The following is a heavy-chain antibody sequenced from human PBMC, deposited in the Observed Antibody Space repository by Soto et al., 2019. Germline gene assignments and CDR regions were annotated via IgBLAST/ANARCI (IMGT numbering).Heavy chain of an antibody. CDR1: GGTFSSYS. CDR2: IIPIFGTA. J-gene: IGHJ4*02. D-gene: IGHD3-22*01. CDR3: AREDRDSSGYFDY. V-gene: IGHV1-69*13. Sequence: SVKVSCKASGGTFSSYSISWVRQAPGQGLEWMGGIIPIFGTANYAQKFQGRVTITADESTSTAYMELSSLRSEDTAVYYCAREDRDSSGYFDYWGQGTLVTVSS.